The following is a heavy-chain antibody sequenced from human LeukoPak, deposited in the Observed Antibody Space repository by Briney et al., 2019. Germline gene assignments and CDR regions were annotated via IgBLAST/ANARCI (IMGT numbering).Heavy chain of an antibody. V-gene: IGHV1-2*02. CDR2: INPNSGGT. J-gene: IGHJ4*02. D-gene: IGHD3-9*01. CDR3: ARGYYDILTGYPPEFDY. Sequence: GASVKVSCKASGYTFTAYYMHWVRQAPGQGLEWMGWINPNSGGTKYVQNFQGRVTMTRDTSISTAYMELSRLRSDDTAVYYCARGYYDILTGYPPEFDYWGQGTLVTVSS. CDR1: GYTFTAYY.